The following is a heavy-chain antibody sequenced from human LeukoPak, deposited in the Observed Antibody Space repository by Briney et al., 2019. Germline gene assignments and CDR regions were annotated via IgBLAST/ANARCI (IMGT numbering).Heavy chain of an antibody. CDR1: GVSISSYY. Sequence: SQTLSLTCTVSGVSISSYYWSWIRQPPGKGLEWIGYIYYSGSTYYNPSLKSRVTISPDTSKNQYSLTLTSVTAADTAVYYCAIHPTIMTRVTKGWFDPWGQGTLVTVSS. J-gene: IGHJ5*02. D-gene: IGHD4-17*01. CDR2: IYYSGST. CDR3: AIHPTIMTRVTKGWFDP. V-gene: IGHV4-59*01.